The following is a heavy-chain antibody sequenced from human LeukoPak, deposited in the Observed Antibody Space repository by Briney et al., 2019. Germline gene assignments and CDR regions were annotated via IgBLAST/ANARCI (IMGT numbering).Heavy chain of an antibody. CDR3: ARSPYCSGGSCHYYYGMDV. J-gene: IGHJ6*02. Sequence: SETLSLTCTVSGGSISSYYWSWIRQPAGKGLEWIGRIYTSGSTNYNSSPKSRVTMSVDTSKNQFSLKLSSVTAADTAVYYCARSPYCSGGSCHYYYGMDVWGQGTTVTVSS. CDR2: IYTSGST. D-gene: IGHD2-15*01. CDR1: GGSISSYY. V-gene: IGHV4-4*07.